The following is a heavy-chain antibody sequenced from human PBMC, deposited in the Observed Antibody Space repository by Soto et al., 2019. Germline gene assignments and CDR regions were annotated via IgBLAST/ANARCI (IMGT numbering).Heavy chain of an antibody. D-gene: IGHD2-2*01. CDR3: ALSTSCYRCYYYYYYMDV. V-gene: IGHV3-9*01. CDR2: ISWNSGSI. J-gene: IGHJ6*03. Sequence: GGSLRLSCAASGFTFDDYAMHWVRQAPGKGLEWVSGISWNSGSIGYADSVKGRFTISRDNAKNSLYLQMNSLRAEDTALYYCALSTSCYRCYYYYYYMDVWGKGTTVTVSS. CDR1: GFTFDDYA.